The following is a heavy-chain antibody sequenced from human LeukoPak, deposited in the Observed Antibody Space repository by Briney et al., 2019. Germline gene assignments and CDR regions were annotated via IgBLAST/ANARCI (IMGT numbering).Heavy chain of an antibody. Sequence: SQTLSLTCTVSGGSISSGGYYWSWIRQHPGEGLEWIGYSYYSGSTYYNPSLKSRVTISIDTSKNQFSLKLSSVTAADTAVYFCARAMPDYDDSGPFDYWGQGTLGTVSS. CDR3: ARAMPDYDDSGPFDY. J-gene: IGHJ4*02. CDR2: SYYSGST. CDR1: GGSISSGGYY. D-gene: IGHD3-22*01. V-gene: IGHV4-31*03.